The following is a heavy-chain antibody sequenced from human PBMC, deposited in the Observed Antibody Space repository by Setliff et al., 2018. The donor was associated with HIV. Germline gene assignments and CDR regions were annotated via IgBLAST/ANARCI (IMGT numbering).Heavy chain of an antibody. V-gene: IGHV4-59*08. CDR2: ISYNGIT. J-gene: IGHJ3*02. CDR1: GGSMRNYY. Sequence: SETLSLTCSVSGGSMRNYYWSWIRQPPRKGLEWVGYISYNGITTYNPSLKSRVTISVDTSKNKFSLKLTSVTAADTAVYYCARHRPWEVDVFDIWGQGTMVTVSS. CDR3: ARHRPWEVDVFDI. D-gene: IGHD1-26*01.